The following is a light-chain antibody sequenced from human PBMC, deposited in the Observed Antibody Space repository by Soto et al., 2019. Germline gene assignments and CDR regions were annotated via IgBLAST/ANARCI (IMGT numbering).Light chain of an antibody. Sequence: QSVLTQPASVSGSPGQSITISCTGTSSDVGGYNYVSWYQQHPGKAPKLMIYEVSNRPSGVYNRFSGSKSGNTASLTISGLQAEDQADYYCSSYTSSSTPHVFGTGTKLTVL. CDR3: SSYTSSSTPHV. V-gene: IGLV2-14*01. CDR1: SSDVGGYNY. CDR2: EVS. J-gene: IGLJ1*01.